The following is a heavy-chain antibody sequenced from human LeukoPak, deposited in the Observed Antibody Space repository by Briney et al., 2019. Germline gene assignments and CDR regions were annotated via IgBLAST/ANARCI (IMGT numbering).Heavy chain of an antibody. Sequence: GASVKVSCKTSGYTFTGYYMHWVRQAPGQGLEWMGWINPNSGGTNYAQKFQGRVTMTRDTSISTAYMELSRLRSDDTAVYYCARDQGGVLWFGVAENWFDPWGQGTLVTVSS. CDR3: ARDQGGVLWFGVAENWFDP. D-gene: IGHD3-10*01. CDR1: GYTFTGYY. V-gene: IGHV1-2*02. CDR2: INPNSGGT. J-gene: IGHJ5*02.